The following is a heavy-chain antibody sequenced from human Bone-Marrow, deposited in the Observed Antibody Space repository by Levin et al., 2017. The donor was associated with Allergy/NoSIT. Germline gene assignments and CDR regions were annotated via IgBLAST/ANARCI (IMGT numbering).Heavy chain of an antibody. V-gene: IGHV1-69*01. CDR1: GGTFGYYA. J-gene: IGHJ4*02. Sequence: PGESLKISCKASGGTFGYYAINWVRQSPGQGLEWMGGIIPVFGTSNYAEKFQARLTITADESTTTAYMELSSLTSDDTAVYFCARGGRPPRFYYDSSGLDSWGQGTLVSVSS. CDR2: IIPVFGTS. CDR3: ARGGRPPRFYYDSSGLDS. D-gene: IGHD3-22*01.